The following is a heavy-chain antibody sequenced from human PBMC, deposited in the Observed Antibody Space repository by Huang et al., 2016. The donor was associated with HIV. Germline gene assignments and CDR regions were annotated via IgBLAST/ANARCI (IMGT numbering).Heavy chain of an antibody. Sequence: QLQLQESGSGLVKPSQTLSLTCAVSVGSISSGGHAWRWIRQPPGKGLEWIGYIYRTVCTYYNPSLQCRVTMSVDRSKNQFSLRLSSVTAADTAIYYCARDGGNSEYYFDYWGQGTLVTVSS. V-gene: IGHV4-30-2*01. CDR3: ARDGGNSEYYFDY. CDR1: VGSISSGGHA. CDR2: IYRTVCT. J-gene: IGHJ4*02. D-gene: IGHD2-21*02.